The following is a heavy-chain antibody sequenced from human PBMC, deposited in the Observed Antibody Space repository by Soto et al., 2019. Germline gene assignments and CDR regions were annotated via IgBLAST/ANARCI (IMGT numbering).Heavy chain of an antibody. CDR3: ASADFWSGYYETGY. J-gene: IGHJ4*02. V-gene: IGHV4-30-4*01. CDR2: IYCSGST. Sequence: SETLSLTCTLSARSTSSGDYYWSWIRQPPGKGLEWIGYIYCSGSTYDNPSLKSRVTISVDTSKNQFSLKLSSVTAADTAVYYCASADFWSGYYETGYWGQGTLVTVSS. D-gene: IGHD3-3*01. CDR1: ARSTSSGDYY.